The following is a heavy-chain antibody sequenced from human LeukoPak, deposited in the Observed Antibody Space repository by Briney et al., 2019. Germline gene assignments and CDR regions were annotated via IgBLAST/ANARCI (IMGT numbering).Heavy chain of an antibody. D-gene: IGHD6-13*01. V-gene: IGHV4-4*02. CDR2: IHHSGST. CDR1: GGSISSDKW. J-gene: IGHJ4*02. Sequence: SGTLSLTCAVSGGSISSDKWWSWVRQPPGKGLEWIGEIHHSGSTNYNPSLKSRVTISVDKSKNQFSLKLSSVTAADTAVYYCAIKGTAAAGRFDYWGQGTLVTVSS. CDR3: AIKGTAAAGRFDY.